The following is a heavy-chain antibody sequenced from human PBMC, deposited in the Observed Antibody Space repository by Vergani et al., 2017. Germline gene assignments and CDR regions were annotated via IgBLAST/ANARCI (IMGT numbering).Heavy chain of an antibody. J-gene: IGHJ3*02. CDR2: LNPNSGTT. V-gene: IGHV1-8*02. CDR1: GGTFSSYA. CDR3: AAGRFYYESSGYTAFDI. D-gene: IGHD3-22*01. Sequence: QVQLVQSGAEVKKPGSSVKVSCKASGGTFSSYAISWVRQAPGQGLEWMGWLNPNSGTTGYAQKFKGRGTRTRNTSISTAYMELSSLRSGDTAVYYCAAGRFYYESSGYTAFDIWGQGTMVTVSS.